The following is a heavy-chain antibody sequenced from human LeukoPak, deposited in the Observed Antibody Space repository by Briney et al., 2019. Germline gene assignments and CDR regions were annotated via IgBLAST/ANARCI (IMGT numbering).Heavy chain of an antibody. CDR1: GGSISSSSYY. J-gene: IGHJ5*02. D-gene: IGHD2-2*01. V-gene: IGHV4-39*07. CDR3: ARDRGRYCGSTSCPSKYNWFDP. Sequence: SETLSLTCTVSGGSISSSSYYWGWIRQPPGKGLEWIGSIYYSGSTYYNPSLKSRVTISVDTSKNQFSLKLSSVTAADTAVYYCARDRGRYCGSTSCPSKYNWFDPWGQGTLVTVSS. CDR2: IYYSGST.